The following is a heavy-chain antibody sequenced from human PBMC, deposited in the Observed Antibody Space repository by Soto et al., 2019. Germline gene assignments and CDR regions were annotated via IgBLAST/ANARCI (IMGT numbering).Heavy chain of an antibody. V-gene: IGHV1-69*02. D-gene: IGHD1-26*01. Sequence: QVQLVQSGAEVKKPGSSVKVSCKASGGTFSSYTISWVRQAPGQGLEWMGRIIPILGIANYAQKFQGRVTNTADRSTSTAYMELWSLRSEETAVYYWARVGATTVDYWGQGTMVTVSS. CDR1: GGTFSSYT. CDR3: ARVGATTVDY. CDR2: IIPILGIA. J-gene: IGHJ4*02.